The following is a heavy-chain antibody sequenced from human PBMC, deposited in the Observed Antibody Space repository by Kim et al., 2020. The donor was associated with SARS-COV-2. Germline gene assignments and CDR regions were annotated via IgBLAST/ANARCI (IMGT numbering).Heavy chain of an antibody. J-gene: IGHJ6*02. CDR3: ARVPIIAATGTGYKYGMDV. V-gene: IGHV3-21*01. CDR2: ISSNSDYI. Sequence: GGSLRLSCAASGFTISTYSFNWVRQAPGKGLEWVSFISSNSDYIYYADSVKGRFTISRDNAKTSLFLQMNSLRAEDTAHYYCARVPIIAATGTGYKYGMDVWGQGTTVTVSS. D-gene: IGHD6-13*01. CDR1: GFTISTYS.